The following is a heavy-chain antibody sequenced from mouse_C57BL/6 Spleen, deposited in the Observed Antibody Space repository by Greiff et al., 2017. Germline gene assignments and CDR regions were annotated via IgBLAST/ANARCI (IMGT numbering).Heavy chain of an antibody. J-gene: IGHJ2*01. CDR3: ASYYGSSYPYFDY. V-gene: IGHV14-2*01. Sequence: DVKLQESGAELVKPGASVKLSCTASGFNIKDYYMHWVKQRTEQGLEWIGRIDPEDGETKYAPKFQGKATITADTSSNTAYLQLSSLTSEDTAVYYCASYYGSSYPYFDYWGQGTTLTVSS. D-gene: IGHD1-1*01. CDR1: GFNIKDYY. CDR2: IDPEDGET.